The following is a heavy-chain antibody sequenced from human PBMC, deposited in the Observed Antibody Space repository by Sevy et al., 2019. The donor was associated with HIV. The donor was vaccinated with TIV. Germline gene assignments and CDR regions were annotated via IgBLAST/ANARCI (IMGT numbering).Heavy chain of an antibody. CDR1: GFTFSSYA. CDR3: AKDQEFGELLSTFDY. D-gene: IGHD3-10*01. J-gene: IGHJ4*02. CDR2: ISGSGGST. Sequence: GGSLRLSCAASGFTFSSYAMSWVRQAPGKGLEWVSAISGSGGSTYYADSVKGRFTISRDNSKNTLYLQMNSLGAEDTAVYYCAKDQEFGELLSTFDYWGQGTLVTVSS. V-gene: IGHV3-23*01.